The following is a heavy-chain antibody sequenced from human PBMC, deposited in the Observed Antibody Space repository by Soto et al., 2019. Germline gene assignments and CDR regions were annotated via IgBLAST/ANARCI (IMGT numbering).Heavy chain of an antibody. J-gene: IGHJ5*02. V-gene: IGHV3-23*01. CDR3: AKGLYCTTPLCTETRGWFGP. D-gene: IGHD2-8*01. CDR2: LSGSGGNV. CDR1: GFTFSDYA. Sequence: GGSLRLSCAASGFTFSDYAMGWVRQAPGRGLEWVSSLSGSGGNVFYADSVRGRFTISRDNSRNTVFLQMDGLRAEDTAMYYCAKGLYCTTPLCTETRGWFGPWGQGTQVTVSS.